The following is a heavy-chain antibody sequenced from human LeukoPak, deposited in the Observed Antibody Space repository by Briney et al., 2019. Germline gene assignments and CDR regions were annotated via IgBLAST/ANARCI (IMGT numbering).Heavy chain of an antibody. J-gene: IGHJ6*03. CDR1: GFTVSSNY. CDR2: IYSGGST. Sequence: GGSLRLSCAASGFTVSSNYMSWGRQAPGKGLEWVSLIYSGGSTYYADSVKGRFTISRDNAKNSLYLQMNSLRAEDTAVYYCARGPGDSSGYSLHYYYMDVWGKGTTVTISS. D-gene: IGHD3-22*01. V-gene: IGHV3-53*01. CDR3: ARGPGDSSGYSLHYYYMDV.